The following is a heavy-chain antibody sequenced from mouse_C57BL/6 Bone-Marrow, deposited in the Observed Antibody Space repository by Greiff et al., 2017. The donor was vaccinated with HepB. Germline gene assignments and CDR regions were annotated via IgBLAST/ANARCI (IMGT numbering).Heavy chain of an antibody. CDR1: GYTFTSYW. J-gene: IGHJ4*01. V-gene: IGHV1-5*01. D-gene: IGHD3-3*01. Sequence: VQLQQSGTVLARPGASVKMSCKTSGYTFTSYWMHWVKQRPGQGLEWIGAIYPGNSDTSYNQKFKGKAKLTAVTSASTAYMELSSLTNEDSAVYYCTRPSLGAYYYAMDYWGQGTSVTVSS. CDR2: IYPGNSDT. CDR3: TRPSLGAYYYAMDY.